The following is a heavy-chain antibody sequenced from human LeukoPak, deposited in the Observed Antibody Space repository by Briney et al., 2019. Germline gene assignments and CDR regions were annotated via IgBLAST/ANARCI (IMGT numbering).Heavy chain of an antibody. CDR2: IIPIFGTA. V-gene: IGHV1-69*13. CDR3: ARTVLYCPGDYYGMDV. Sequence: ASVKVSCKASGGTFSSYAISWVRQAPGQGLEWMGGIIPIFGTANYAQKFQGRVTITADESTSTAYMELSSLRSEDTAVYYCARTVLYCPGDYYGMDVWGQGTTVTVSS. J-gene: IGHJ6*02. CDR1: GGTFSSYA. D-gene: IGHD2-15*01.